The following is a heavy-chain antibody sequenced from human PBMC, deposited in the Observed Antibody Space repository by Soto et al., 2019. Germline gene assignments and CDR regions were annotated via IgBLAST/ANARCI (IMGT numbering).Heavy chain of an antibody. J-gene: IGHJ5*02. Sequence: SETLSLTCNVSGGFVGSGYFWSWIRQHPQKGLEWIGHIYFSGATFYNPSLESRVTMSVYASNNEFSLSLGSVTAADTAVYYCARDTMRCSHSGWPHAARFDTWGQGRLVTVSS. V-gene: IGHV4-31*03. D-gene: IGHD6-19*01. CDR3: ARDTMRCSHSGWPHAARFDT. CDR1: GGFVGSGYF. CDR2: IYFSGAT.